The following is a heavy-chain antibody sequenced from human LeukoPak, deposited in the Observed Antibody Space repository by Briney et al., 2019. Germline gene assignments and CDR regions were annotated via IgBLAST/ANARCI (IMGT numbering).Heavy chain of an antibody. CDR2: IKEDGSEK. D-gene: IGHD6-19*01. V-gene: IGHV3-7*03. Sequence: GGSLRLSCAASGFSFSSYWMTWVRQAPGKGLEWVANIKEDGSEKYYVDSVKGRFTISRDNSKNTLYLQMNSLRAEDTAVYYCARATGQWLLRIDYWGQGTLVTVSS. J-gene: IGHJ4*02. CDR3: ARATGQWLLRIDY. CDR1: GFSFSSYW.